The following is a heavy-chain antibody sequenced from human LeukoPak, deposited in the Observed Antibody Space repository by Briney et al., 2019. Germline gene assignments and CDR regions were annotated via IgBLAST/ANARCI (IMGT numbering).Heavy chain of an antibody. J-gene: IGHJ5*02. Sequence: SETLSLTCTVSGGSISSHYWSWIRQPPGKGLEWIGYIYYSGSTNYNPSLKSRVTISVDTSKNQFSLKPSSVTAADTAVYYCARAYYDFWSGTLNWFDPWGQGTLVTVSS. CDR3: ARAYYDFWSGTLNWFDP. CDR1: GGSISSHY. D-gene: IGHD3-3*01. V-gene: IGHV4-59*11. CDR2: IYYSGST.